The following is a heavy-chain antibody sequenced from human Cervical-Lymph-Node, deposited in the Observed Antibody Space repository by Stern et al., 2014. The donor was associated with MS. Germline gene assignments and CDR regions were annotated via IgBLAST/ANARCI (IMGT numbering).Heavy chain of an antibody. CDR2: IIPIFDTA. CDR1: GGTFSNSA. D-gene: IGHD3-3*01. J-gene: IGHJ6*02. CDR3: ARSAGYYSAMDV. Sequence: QMQLVQSGAEVKKPGSSVKVSCKTSGGTFSNSAFSWIRQAPGQGLEWMGGIIPIFDTATYAQRFQGRVTITAHESTNTAYMELSSLRSEDTAVYYCARSAGYYSAMDVWGQGTTVTVSS. V-gene: IGHV1-69*01.